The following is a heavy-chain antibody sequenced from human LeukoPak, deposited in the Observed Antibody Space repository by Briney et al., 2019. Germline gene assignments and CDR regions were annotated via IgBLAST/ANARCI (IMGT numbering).Heavy chain of an antibody. D-gene: IGHD5-18*01. CDR1: GYTFTSYY. Sequence: ASVKVSCKASGYTFTSYYMHWVRQAPGQGLEWMGWINPNSGGTNYAQKFQGRVTMTRDTSISTAYMELSRLRSDDTAVYYCARGSYVYSYGHARDYYYGMDVWGQGTTVTVSS. CDR3: ARGSYVYSYGHARDYYYGMDV. CDR2: INPNSGGT. J-gene: IGHJ6*02. V-gene: IGHV1-2*02.